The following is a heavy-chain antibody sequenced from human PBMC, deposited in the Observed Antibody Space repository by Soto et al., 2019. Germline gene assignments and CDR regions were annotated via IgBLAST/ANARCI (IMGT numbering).Heavy chain of an antibody. CDR1: GGSISSSNW. CDR2: IYHSGST. Sequence: QVQLQESGPGLVKPSGTLSLTCAVSGGSISSSNWWSWVRQPPGKGLEWIGEIYHSGSTNYNPSLKSRVTISSDRSQNQLSLKLGSGSAADTAGYYCARVGAVAGLDLWGQGTLVTVSS. V-gene: IGHV4-4*02. CDR3: ARVGAVAGLDL. D-gene: IGHD6-19*01. J-gene: IGHJ4*02.